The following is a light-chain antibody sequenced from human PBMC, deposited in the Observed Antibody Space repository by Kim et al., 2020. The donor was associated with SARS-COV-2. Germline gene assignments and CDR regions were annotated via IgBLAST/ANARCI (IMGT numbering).Light chain of an antibody. V-gene: IGKV3-15*01. CDR3: QQYKNWPPRSS. Sequence: ETVLTQFPATLSVFPGERATLSCRTSQSVDTNLAWYQQKFGQAPRLLIYGASTRATGIPARFSGSGSGTEFTLTISSLQSEDFAMYYCQQYKNWPPRSSFGQGTKLKI. CDR2: GAS. J-gene: IGKJ2*01. CDR1: QSVDTN.